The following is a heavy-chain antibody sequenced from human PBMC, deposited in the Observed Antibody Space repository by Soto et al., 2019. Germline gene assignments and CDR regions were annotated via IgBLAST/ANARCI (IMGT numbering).Heavy chain of an antibody. J-gene: IGHJ4*02. CDR2: MDPNSGNT. D-gene: IGHD3-10*01. V-gene: IGHV1-8*01. CDR1: GYTFTSYD. Sequence: ASVKVSCKASGYTFTSYDINWVRQATGQGLEWMGWMDPNSGNTGYAQKFQGRVTMTRNTSISTAYMELSSLRSEDTAVYYCARGRDIMLRGPYFYWGQGTLVTVSS. CDR3: ARGRDIMLRGPYFY.